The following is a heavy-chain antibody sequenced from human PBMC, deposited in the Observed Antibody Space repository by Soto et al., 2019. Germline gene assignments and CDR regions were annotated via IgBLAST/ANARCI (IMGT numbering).Heavy chain of an antibody. CDR3: AKSKGPYYYDSSGYGRGYYFDY. CDR1: GFTFSSYA. Sequence: PGGSLRLSCAASGFTFSSYAMSWVRQAPGKGLEWVSATSGSGGSTYYADSVKGRFTISRDNSKNTLYLQMNSLRAEDTAVYYCAKSKGPYYYDSSGYGRGYYFDYWGQGTLVTVSS. CDR2: TSGSGGST. V-gene: IGHV3-23*01. J-gene: IGHJ4*02. D-gene: IGHD3-22*01.